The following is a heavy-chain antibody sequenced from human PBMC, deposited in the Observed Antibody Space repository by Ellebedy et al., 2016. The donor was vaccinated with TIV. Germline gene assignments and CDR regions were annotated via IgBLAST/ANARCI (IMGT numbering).Heavy chain of an antibody. CDR2: ISAYNGNT. D-gene: IGHD5-24*01. CDR3: ARAWRDGYNFPLGDY. J-gene: IGHJ4*02. CDR1: GYTFTDYY. V-gene: IGHV1-18*04. Sequence: AASVKVSCKASGYTFTDYYIHWVRQAPGQGLEWMGWISAYNGNTNYAQKLQGRVTMTTDTSTSTAYMELRSLRSDDTAVYYCARAWRDGYNFPLGDYWGQGTLVTVSS.